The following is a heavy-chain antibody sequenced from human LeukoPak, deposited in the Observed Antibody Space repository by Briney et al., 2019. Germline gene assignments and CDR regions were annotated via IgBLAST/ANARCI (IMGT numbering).Heavy chain of an antibody. Sequence: GGSLRLSCAASGFTFSTFWILWVGQGPGKGRVWGTRINPDSTTTTYAYSVKGPFTVSRYNGRNTLYLQMTSLRVEDTAVYYCVKDDTGKEDKWGQRSLVTV. CDR3: VKDDTGKEDK. CDR1: GFTFSTFW. V-gene: IGHV3-74*01. D-gene: IGHD1-26*01. CDR2: INPDSTTT. J-gene: IGHJ4*02.